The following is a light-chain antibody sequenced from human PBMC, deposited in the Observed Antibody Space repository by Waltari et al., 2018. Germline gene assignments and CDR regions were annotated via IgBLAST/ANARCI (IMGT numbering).Light chain of an antibody. J-gene: IGLJ3*02. CDR3: QSFDISLRSWV. CDR2: DNS. V-gene: IGLV1-40*01. Sequence: QSVLTQPPSVSGSPGQRVTISCTGTSSNIGPGSEVHWYHRLPGRAPKPLIYDNSNRASGVPDRFSGSKSGASASLAITGLQAEDEADYYCQSFDISLRSWVFGGGTKLTVL. CDR1: SSNIGPGSE.